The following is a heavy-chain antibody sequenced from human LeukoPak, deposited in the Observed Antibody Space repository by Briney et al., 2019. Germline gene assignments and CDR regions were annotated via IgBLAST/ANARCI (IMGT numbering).Heavy chain of an antibody. J-gene: IGHJ4*02. CDR2: IYYGGNT. CDR1: GGSISSGGYY. CDR3: ARGRDAYNFDY. D-gene: IGHD5-24*01. V-gene: IGHV4-31*03. Sequence: SETLSLTCTVSGGSISSGGYYWSWIRQHPVKGLEWIGYIYYGGNTCYNPSLKSRVSISVDTSKNQFSLKLSSVTAADTAVYYCARGRDAYNFDYWGQGTLVNVSS.